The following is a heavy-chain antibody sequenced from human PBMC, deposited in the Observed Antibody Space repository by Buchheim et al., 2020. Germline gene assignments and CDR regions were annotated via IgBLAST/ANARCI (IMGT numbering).Heavy chain of an antibody. V-gene: IGHV3-30*03. Sequence: QVQLVESGGGVVQPGRSLRLSCAASGFTFSSYGMHWVRQAPGKGLEWVAVISYDGSNIYYVDSVKGRFTISRDNSKNTLYLQMNSLRAEDTAVYYCARGITRGSYLFDYWGQGTL. CDR3: ARGITRGSYLFDY. CDR2: ISYDGSNI. CDR1: GFTFSSYG. J-gene: IGHJ4*02. D-gene: IGHD1-26*01.